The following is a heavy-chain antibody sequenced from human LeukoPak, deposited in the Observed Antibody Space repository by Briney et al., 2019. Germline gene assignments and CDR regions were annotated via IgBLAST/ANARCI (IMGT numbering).Heavy chain of an antibody. CDR2: IRYDGSKE. J-gene: IGHJ5*02. Sequence: GGSLRLSCAASGFTFSSYGMHWVRQAPGKGLEWVSFIRYDGSKEFYADSVKGRFTISRDNSKNTLYVQVNSLRAEDTAVYYCAKDIWSNYGNWFDPWGQGTLVTVSS. V-gene: IGHV3-30*02. CDR3: AKDIWSNYGNWFDP. CDR1: GFTFSSYG. D-gene: IGHD4-11*01.